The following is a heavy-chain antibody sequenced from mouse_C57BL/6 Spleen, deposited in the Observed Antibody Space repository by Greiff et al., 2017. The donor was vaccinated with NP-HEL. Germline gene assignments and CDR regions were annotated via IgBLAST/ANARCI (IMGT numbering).Heavy chain of an antibody. Sequence: VQLQQSGAELVMPGASVKLSCKASGYTFTSYWMHWVKQRPGQGLEWIGEIDPSDSYTNYNKKFKGKSTLTVDKSSSTAYMQLSSLTSEDSAVYYCARRFITTVVATDYYAMDYWGQGTSVTVSS. V-gene: IGHV1-69*01. J-gene: IGHJ4*01. CDR2: IDPSDSYT. D-gene: IGHD1-1*01. CDR3: ARRFITTVVATDYYAMDY. CDR1: GYTFTSYW.